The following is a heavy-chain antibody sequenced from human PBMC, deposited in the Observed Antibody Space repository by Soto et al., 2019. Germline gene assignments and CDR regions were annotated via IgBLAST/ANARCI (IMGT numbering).Heavy chain of an antibody. V-gene: IGHV1-3*01. CDR2: INAGNGNT. J-gene: IGHJ4*02. Sequence: ASVKVSCKASGYTFSKYAMQWVRQAPGQRLEWMGWINAGNGNTKYSQKFQGRVTITRDTSASTAYMELSSLRSEDTAVYYCASSFTVPSAIAYWGQGTLVTVSS. D-gene: IGHD2-2*02. CDR3: ASSFTVPSAIAY. CDR1: GYTFSKYA.